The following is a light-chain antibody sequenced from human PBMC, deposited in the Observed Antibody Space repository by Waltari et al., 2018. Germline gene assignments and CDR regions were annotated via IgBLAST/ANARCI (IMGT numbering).Light chain of an antibody. CDR1: QGISNF. Sequence: DIQMTQSPSALSASVGARVTTTCRASQGISNFLTWFQQKPGKVPKRLIYVASRLQSGVPSRFSGSGSGTEFTLTISSLQPEDFATYYCLQHNSYPWTFGQGTKVEIK. CDR2: VAS. V-gene: IGKV1-17*03. CDR3: LQHNSYPWT. J-gene: IGKJ1*01.